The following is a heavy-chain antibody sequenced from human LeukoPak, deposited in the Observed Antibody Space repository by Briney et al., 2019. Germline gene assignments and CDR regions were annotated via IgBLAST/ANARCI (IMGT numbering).Heavy chain of an antibody. Sequence: GSLRLSCAASGFTFSNYRMNWVRQAPGKGLEWVSSISVTSSYIYYADSVKGRFTISRDNANSSLYLQVHSLRAEDTSVYYCAREDSGSYVPGSFDIWGQGTLVTVSS. V-gene: IGHV3-21*01. J-gene: IGHJ3*02. D-gene: IGHD1-26*01. CDR2: ISVTSSYI. CDR1: GFTFSNYR. CDR3: AREDSGSYVPGSFDI.